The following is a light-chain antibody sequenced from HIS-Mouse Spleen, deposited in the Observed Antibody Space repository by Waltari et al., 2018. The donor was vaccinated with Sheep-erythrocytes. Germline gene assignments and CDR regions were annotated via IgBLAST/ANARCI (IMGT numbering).Light chain of an antibody. CDR2: EAS. CDR1: SSDVGGYNY. CDR3: SSYAGSNNWV. Sequence: QSALTQPPSASGSPGQSVTISCTGTSSDVGGYNYVSWYQQHPGKAPKLMIYEASKRPSGVPDRFSGSKSGNTASLTVSGLQAEDEAEYYCSSYAGSNNWVFGGGTKLTVL. J-gene: IGLJ3*02. V-gene: IGLV2-8*01.